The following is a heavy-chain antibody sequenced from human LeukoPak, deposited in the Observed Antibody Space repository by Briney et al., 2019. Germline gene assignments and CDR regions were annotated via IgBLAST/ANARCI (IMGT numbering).Heavy chain of an antibody. V-gene: IGHV1-8*01. CDR2: MDPDSGNT. D-gene: IGHD3-16*01. CDR3: ARVWGAVDY. CDR1: GYTFTSYD. Sequence: ASVKVSCKASGYTFTSYDINWVRQATGQGLEWMGWMDPDSGNTGYAQKFQGRVTMTRSTSISTAYMELSSLTSEDTAVYYCARVWGAVDYWGQGTLVTVSS. J-gene: IGHJ4*02.